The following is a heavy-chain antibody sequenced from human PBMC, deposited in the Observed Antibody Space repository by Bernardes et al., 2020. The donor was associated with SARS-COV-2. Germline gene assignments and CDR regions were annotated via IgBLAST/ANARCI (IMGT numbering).Heavy chain of an antibody. D-gene: IGHD3-9*01. J-gene: IGHJ3*02. Sequence: SETLSLTCTISGASISRYFWSWIRQPPGKGLEWIGYMSYSGSTDYNPSLKSRVTISVDTSKSQFSLKLSSVTAADTAVYYCARRSLGYYDVLTGQNPLEAFDIWGQGTMVTVSS. CDR2: MSYSGST. CDR3: ARRSLGYYDVLTGQNPLEAFDI. CDR1: GASISRYF. V-gene: IGHV4-59*08.